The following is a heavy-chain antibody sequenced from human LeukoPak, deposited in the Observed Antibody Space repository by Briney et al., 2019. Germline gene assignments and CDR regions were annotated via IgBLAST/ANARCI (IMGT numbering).Heavy chain of an antibody. CDR1: GYTFTSYD. J-gene: IGHJ5*02. CDR2: MNPNSGNT. V-gene: IGHV1-8*01. CDR3: ARGLGSYTISEA. Sequence: ASVKISCKASGYTFTSYDMNWVRQATGQGLEWMGWMNPNSGNTGYAQKFQGRVTMTRNTSISTAYMELSSLRSEDTAVYYCARGLGSYTISEAWAQGTLVTVS. D-gene: IGHD1-26*01.